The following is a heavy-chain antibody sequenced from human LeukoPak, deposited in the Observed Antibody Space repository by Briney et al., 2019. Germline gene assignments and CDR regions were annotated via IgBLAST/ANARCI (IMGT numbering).Heavy chain of an antibody. CDR2: IRSKGYAGTT. D-gene: IGHD3-22*01. J-gene: IGHJ4*02. CDR1: GFTFGDYA. V-gene: IGHV3-49*04. CDR3: TREGQYYYDSSNSGGFDY. Sequence: GGSLRLSCTASGFTFGDYAMSWVRQAPGKGLEWVGFIRSKGYAGTTEYAASVKGRFTISRDDSNSIAYLQMNSMKTEDTAVYYCTREGQYYYDSSNSGGFDYWGQGTLVTVSS.